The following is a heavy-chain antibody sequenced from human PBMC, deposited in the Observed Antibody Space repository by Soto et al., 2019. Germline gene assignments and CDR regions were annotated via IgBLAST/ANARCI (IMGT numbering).Heavy chain of an antibody. CDR3: AKGQSTYYDFWSRYYDWFDP. CDR2: ISGSGGST. Sequence: PGGSLRLSCAASGFTFSNYAMSWVRQAPGKGLEWISTISGSGGSTYYADSVKGRFTISRDNSKNTLYLQMNSLRAEDTAVHYCAKGQSTYYDFWSRYYDWFDPWGQGTLVTVSS. V-gene: IGHV3-23*01. CDR1: GFTFSNYA. D-gene: IGHD3-3*01. J-gene: IGHJ5*02.